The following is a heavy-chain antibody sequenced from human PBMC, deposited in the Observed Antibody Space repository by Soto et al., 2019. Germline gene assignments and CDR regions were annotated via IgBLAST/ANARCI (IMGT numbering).Heavy chain of an antibody. J-gene: IGHJ4*02. D-gene: IGHD6-19*01. CDR3: ARGRGWRDY. V-gene: IGHV1-8*01. Sequence: GSSVKVSCKASGYTFSSFDIHWVRQATGQGLEWMGWINPNNGHTDSAQKFQGRITMTMDPSISTVYMELSGLTSEDTAMYYCARGRGWRDYWGQGTLVTASS. CDR2: INPNNGHT. CDR1: GYTFSSFD.